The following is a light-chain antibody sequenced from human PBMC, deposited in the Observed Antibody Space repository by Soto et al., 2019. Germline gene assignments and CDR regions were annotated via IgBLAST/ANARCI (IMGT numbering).Light chain of an antibody. CDR1: SSDVGGYNY. CDR2: DVS. V-gene: IGLV2-14*01. Sequence: QSALTQPASVSGSPGQSITISCTGTSSDVGGYNYVSWNQQYPGKAQKLMNYDVSNRPSGVSNRFSGSKSGNTSSLTFSGLQAEDEADYYCSSYTISNTLVFGSGTKVTVL. J-gene: IGLJ1*01. CDR3: SSYTISNTLV.